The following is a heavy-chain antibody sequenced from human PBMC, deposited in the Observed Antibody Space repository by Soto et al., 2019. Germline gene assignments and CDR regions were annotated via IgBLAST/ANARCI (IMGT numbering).Heavy chain of an antibody. D-gene: IGHD3-10*01. CDR1: GGSISSSNW. V-gene: IGHV4-4*02. CDR2: IYHSGST. J-gene: IGHJ6*02. CDR3: ARQGCGATHGLVDV. Sequence: SETLSLTCAVSGGSISSSNWWSWVRQPPGKGLEWIGEIYHSGSTNYNPSLKSRVTISVDKSKNQFSLKLSSVTAADTAVYYCARQGCGATHGLVDVRGQGTTVTVSS.